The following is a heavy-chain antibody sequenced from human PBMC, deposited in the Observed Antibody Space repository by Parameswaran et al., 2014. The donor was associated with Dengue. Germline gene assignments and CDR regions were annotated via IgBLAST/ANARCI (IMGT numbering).Heavy chain of an antibody. D-gene: IGHD6-13*01. J-gene: IGHJ6*02. CDR2: IYSGGST. Sequence: VRQAPGKGLEWVSVIYSGGSTYYADSVKGRFTISRDNSKNTLYLQMNSLRAEDTAVYYCARDSRQPLDVWGQGTTVTVSS. CDR3: ARDSRQPLDV. V-gene: IGHV3-53*01.